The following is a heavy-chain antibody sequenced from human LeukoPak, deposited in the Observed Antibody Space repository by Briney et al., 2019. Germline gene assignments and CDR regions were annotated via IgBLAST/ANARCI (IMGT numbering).Heavy chain of an antibody. D-gene: IGHD2-2*01. Sequence: GGSLRLSCAASGFTFSSYGMHWVRQAPGKGLEWVAVISYDGSNKYYADSVKGRFTISRDNSKNTLYLQMGSLRAEDMAVYYCARSTSLSRPFDYWGQGTLVTVSS. CDR2: ISYDGSNK. V-gene: IGHV3-30*03. CDR3: ARSTSLSRPFDY. J-gene: IGHJ4*02. CDR1: GFTFSSYG.